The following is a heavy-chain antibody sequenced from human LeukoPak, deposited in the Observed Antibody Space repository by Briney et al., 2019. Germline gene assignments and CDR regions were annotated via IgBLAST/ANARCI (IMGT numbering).Heavy chain of an antibody. CDR1: GFTFSSYG. CDR2: IWYDGSNK. V-gene: IGHV3-33*01. Sequence: GGSLRLSCAASGFTFSSYGMHWVRQAPGKGLEWVAVIWYDGSNKYYADSVKGRFTISRDNSKNTLYLQMNSLRAEDTAAYYCARDSRRHSYYYYGMDVWGQGTTVTVSS. J-gene: IGHJ6*02. CDR3: ARDSRRHSYYYYGMDV.